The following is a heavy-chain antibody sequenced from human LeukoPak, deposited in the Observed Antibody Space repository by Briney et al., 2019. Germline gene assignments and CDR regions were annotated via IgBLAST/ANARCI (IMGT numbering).Heavy chain of an antibody. Sequence: QAGGSLRLSCAASGFTFSSYAMSWVRQAPGEGLEWVSAISGSGGSTYYADSVKGRFTISRDNSKNTLYLQMNSLRAEDTAVYYCAKDRVIVVVTDAFDIWGQGTMVTVSS. CDR2: ISGSGGST. CDR3: AKDRVIVVVTDAFDI. J-gene: IGHJ3*02. D-gene: IGHD3-22*01. V-gene: IGHV3-23*01. CDR1: GFTFSSYA.